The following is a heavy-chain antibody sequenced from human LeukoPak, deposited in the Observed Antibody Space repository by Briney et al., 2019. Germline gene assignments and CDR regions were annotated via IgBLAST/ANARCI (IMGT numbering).Heavy chain of an antibody. CDR2: IYTTGMT. CDR3: ARAGYTISSYRFDY. Sequence: SETLPLTCSVSSGSINIYWWSWIRPPAGKGLEFIGRIYTTGMTNYNPSLKRRVSMSVDTSKNQFSLELWSVTAADTAVYFCARAGYTISSYRFDYWGQGALVTVSS. V-gene: IGHV4-4*07. D-gene: IGHD3-16*02. J-gene: IGHJ4*02. CDR1: SGSINIYW.